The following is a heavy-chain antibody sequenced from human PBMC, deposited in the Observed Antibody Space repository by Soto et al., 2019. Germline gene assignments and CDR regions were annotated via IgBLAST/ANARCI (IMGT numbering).Heavy chain of an antibody. Sequence: QVQLVQSGAEVKKPGASVKVSCKTSGYTFTIYGIGWVRQAPGQGLEWMGWISGANGNTNYAQNVQGRVTVTTETATSPAYMELRSLRSDDTAVYYCAREVAGAGGEYGYWGQGNLVNVSS. CDR2: ISGANGNT. CDR3: AREVAGAGGEYGY. V-gene: IGHV1-18*01. J-gene: IGHJ4*02. D-gene: IGHD6-13*01. CDR1: GYTFTIYG.